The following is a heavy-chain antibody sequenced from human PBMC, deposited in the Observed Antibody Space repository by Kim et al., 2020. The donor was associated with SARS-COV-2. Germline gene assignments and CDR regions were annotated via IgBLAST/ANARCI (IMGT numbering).Heavy chain of an antibody. CDR2: ISSSSSYT. CDR1: GFTFSDYY. CDR3: ARGSTTVVTPLDY. J-gene: IGHJ4*02. Sequence: GGSLRLSCAASGFTFSDYYMSWIRQAPGKGLEWVSYISSSSSYTNYADSVKGRFTISRDNAKNSLYLQMNSLRAEDTAVYYCARGSTTVVTPLDYWGQGTLVTVSS. D-gene: IGHD4-17*01. V-gene: IGHV3-11*05.